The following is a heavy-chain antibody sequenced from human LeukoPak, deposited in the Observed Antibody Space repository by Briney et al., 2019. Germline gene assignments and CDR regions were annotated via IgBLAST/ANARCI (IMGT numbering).Heavy chain of an antibody. D-gene: IGHD4-17*01. CDR1: GYTFTSYG. V-gene: IGHV1-18*01. Sequence: ASVKVSCNASGYTFTSYGINWVRQAPGQGLEWMGWISPYNGNTKYAEKIQRRVTITTDTSTSTAYMELRSLSSDDTAVYYCARDQRGYGDSQGASKWIDPWGQGTLVTVSS. CDR2: ISPYNGNT. CDR3: ARDQRGYGDSQGASKWIDP. J-gene: IGHJ5*02.